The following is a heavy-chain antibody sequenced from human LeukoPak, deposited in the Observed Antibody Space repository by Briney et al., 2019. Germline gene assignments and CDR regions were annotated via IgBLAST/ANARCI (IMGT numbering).Heavy chain of an antibody. J-gene: IGHJ3*02. CDR3: ARFLYCSGGSCYSPDAFDI. CDR1: GYIFTSYY. V-gene: IGHV1-46*01. CDR2: INPSGGST. D-gene: IGHD2-15*01. Sequence: GASVKVSCKASGYIFTSYYIHWVRQAPGQGLEWMGIINPSGGSTSYAQKFQGRVTMTRDTSTSTVYMELSSLRSEDTAVYYCARFLYCSGGSCYSPDAFDIWGQGTMVIVSS.